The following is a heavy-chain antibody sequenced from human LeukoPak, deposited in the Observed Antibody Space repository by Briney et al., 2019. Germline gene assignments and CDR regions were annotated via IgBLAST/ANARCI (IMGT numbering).Heavy chain of an antibody. CDR1: GFTFSSYE. CDR3: ANVLLWWAAFDI. CDR2: ISSSGSTI. Sequence: GGSLRLSCAASGFTFSSYEMNWVRQAPGKGLEWVSYISSSGSTIYYADSVKGRFTISRDNAKNSLYLQMNSLRAEDTAVYYSANVLLWWAAFDIWGQGTMVTVSS. V-gene: IGHV3-48*03. D-gene: IGHD3-10*01. J-gene: IGHJ3*02.